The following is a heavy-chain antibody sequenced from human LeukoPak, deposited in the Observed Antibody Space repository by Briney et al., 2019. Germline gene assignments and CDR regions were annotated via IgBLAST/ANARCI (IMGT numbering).Heavy chain of an antibody. J-gene: IGHJ4*02. CDR2: IDWDDDK. D-gene: IGHD4-17*01. V-gene: IGHV2-70*11. Sequence: SGPALVKPTQTLTLTCTFSGFSLSTSGMCVSWIRQLPGKALEWLARIDWDDDKYYSTSLKTRLTISKDTSKNQVVLTMTNMDPVDTATYYCARNEGVNGDYPLDYWGQGTLVTVSS. CDR1: GFSLSTSGMC. CDR3: ARNEGVNGDYPLDY.